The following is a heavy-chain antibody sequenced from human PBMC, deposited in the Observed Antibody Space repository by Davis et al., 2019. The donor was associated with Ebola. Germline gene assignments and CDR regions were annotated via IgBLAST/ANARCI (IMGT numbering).Heavy chain of an antibody. V-gene: IGHV4-38-2*01. D-gene: IGHD3-10*01. CDR2: IYHSGST. CDR3: ARVSEGWFDP. CDR1: GYSISSGYY. Sequence: PSETLSLTCAVSGYSISSGYYWGWIRQPPGKGLEWIGSIYHSGSTYYNPSLKSRVTISVDTSKNQFSLKLSSVTAADTAVYYCARVSEGWFDPRGQGTLVTVSS. J-gene: IGHJ5*02.